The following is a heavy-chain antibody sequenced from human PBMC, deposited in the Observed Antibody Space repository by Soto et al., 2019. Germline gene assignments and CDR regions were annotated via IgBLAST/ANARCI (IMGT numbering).Heavy chain of an antibody. J-gene: IGHJ3*02. Sequence: ASVKVSCKASGYTFTSYYMHWVRQAPGKGLEWMGIIDPGDGETSYAQKFQGRVTMTEDTSTDTAYMELSSLRSEDTAVYYCATGVDTKAFDIWGQGTMVTVSS. CDR2: IDPGDGET. CDR1: GYTFTSYY. D-gene: IGHD5-18*01. V-gene: IGHV1-24*01. CDR3: ATGVDTKAFDI.